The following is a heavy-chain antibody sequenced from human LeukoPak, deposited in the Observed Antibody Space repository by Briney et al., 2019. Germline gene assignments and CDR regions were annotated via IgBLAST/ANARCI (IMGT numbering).Heavy chain of an antibody. D-gene: IGHD5-18*01. Sequence: GGSLRLSCAASGFTFDDYGMSWVRQAPGKGLEWVSSISSSSSSIYYADSVKGRFTISRDNAKNSLYLQMNSLRAEDTAVYYCARAGGDIVETATMGSYWGQGTLVTVS. CDR3: ARAGGDIVETATMGSY. CDR1: GFTFDDYG. J-gene: IGHJ4*02. CDR2: ISSSSSSI. V-gene: IGHV3-21*01.